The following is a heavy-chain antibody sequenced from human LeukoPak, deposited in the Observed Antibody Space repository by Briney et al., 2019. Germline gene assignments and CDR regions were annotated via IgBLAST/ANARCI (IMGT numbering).Heavy chain of an antibody. D-gene: IGHD5-12*01. CDR2: INSDGSST. CDR1: GFIFSSYW. J-gene: IGHJ4*02. Sequence: PGGSLRLSCAASGFIFSSYWMHWVRQGPGKGLVWVSRINSDGSSTSYVDYVKGRFTISRDNPKNTLYLQMNSLRAEDTAVYYCVRRREEGGYDYWGQGTLVIVSS. CDR3: VRRREEGGYDY. V-gene: IGHV3-74*01.